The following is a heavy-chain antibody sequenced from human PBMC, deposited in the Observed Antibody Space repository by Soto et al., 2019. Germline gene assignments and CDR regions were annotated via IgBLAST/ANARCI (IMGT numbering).Heavy chain of an antibody. D-gene: IGHD2-2*01. CDR3: ASDLGIVVLPAAIEGEYY. CDR1: GFTFSDYY. V-gene: IGHV3-11*01. J-gene: IGHJ4*02. Sequence: GGSLRLSCAASGFTFSDYYMSWILQAPGKGLEWVSYISSSGSTIYYADSVKGRFTIARDNAKNSLYLQMNRLRAEDTAVYCCASDLGIVVLPAAIEGEYYWGQGT. CDR2: ISSSGSTI.